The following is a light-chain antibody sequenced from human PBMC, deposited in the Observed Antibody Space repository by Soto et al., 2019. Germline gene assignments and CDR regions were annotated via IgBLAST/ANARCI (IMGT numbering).Light chain of an antibody. CDR1: SSNIGNNY. CDR3: GTWDSRLSAVDWV. J-gene: IGLJ3*02. V-gene: IGLV1-51*01. CDR2: DNN. Sequence: QSVLTQPPSVSAAPGQKVTISCSGSSSNIGNNYVSWYQQLPGTAPKLLIYDNNKRPSGIPDRFSGSKSGTSATLGITGLQTGDEADYYCGTWDSRLSAVDWVFGGGTKLTVL.